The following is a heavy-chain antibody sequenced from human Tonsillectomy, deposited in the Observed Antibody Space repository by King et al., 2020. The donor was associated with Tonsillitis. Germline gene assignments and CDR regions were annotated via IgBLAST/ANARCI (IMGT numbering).Heavy chain of an antibody. CDR2: INPYSGDT. Sequence: QLVQSGAEVKKPGASVKVSCKASGYTFTDYYIHWVRQVPGQGLEWMGWINPYSGDTNYAQKFHGGVTMTRDTSITTAYMELSRLASDDTAVYYCARGRYCSRGSCYSHFDYWGQGTPVTVSS. V-gene: IGHV1-2*02. CDR1: GYTFTDYY. D-gene: IGHD2-15*01. CDR3: ARGRYCSRGSCYSHFDY. J-gene: IGHJ4*02.